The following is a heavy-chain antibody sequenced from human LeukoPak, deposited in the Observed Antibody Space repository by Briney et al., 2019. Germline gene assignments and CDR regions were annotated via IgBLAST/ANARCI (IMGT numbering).Heavy chain of an antibody. CDR2: IKQDGSEK. Sequence: GGSLRLSCAASGFTFSSYRMSWVRQAPGKGLEWVANIKQDGSEKYYVDSVKGRFTISRDNAKNSLYLQMNSLRAEDTAVYYCARDGCKGDCYYYYYGMDVWGQGTTVTVSS. CDR1: GFTFSSYR. D-gene: IGHD2-21*02. V-gene: IGHV3-7*01. J-gene: IGHJ6*02. CDR3: ARDGCKGDCYYYYYGMDV.